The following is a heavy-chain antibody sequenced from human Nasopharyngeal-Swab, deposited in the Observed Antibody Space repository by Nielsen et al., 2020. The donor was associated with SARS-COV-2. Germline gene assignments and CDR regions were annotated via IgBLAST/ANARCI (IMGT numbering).Heavy chain of an antibody. CDR2: ISGSGGST. J-gene: IGHJ2*01. D-gene: IGHD2/OR15-2a*01. CDR3: AKEGSRTTVITIYWYFDL. V-gene: IGHV3-23*01. Sequence: GGSLRLSCAASGFTFSSYAMSCVRQATGKGLEWVSAISGSGGSTYYADSVKGRFTISRDNSKNTLYLQMNSLRAEDTAVYYCAKEGSRTTVITIYWYFDLWGRGTLVTVSS. CDR1: GFTFSSYA.